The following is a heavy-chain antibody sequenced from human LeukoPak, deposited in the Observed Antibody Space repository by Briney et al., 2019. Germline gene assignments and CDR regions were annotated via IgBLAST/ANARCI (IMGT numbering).Heavy chain of an antibody. CDR1: GFTFSSYW. J-gene: IGHJ6*02. D-gene: IGHD6-19*01. Sequence: PGGSLRLSCAASGFTFSSYWMSWVRQAPGKGLEWVANIKQDGSEKYYVDSVKGRFTISRDNYKNTLYLQMNSLRAEDTAVYYCAKDLAISSSGEPYYYYYGMDVWGQGTTVTVSS. CDR3: AKDLAISSSGEPYYYYYGMDV. CDR2: IKQDGSEK. V-gene: IGHV3-7*03.